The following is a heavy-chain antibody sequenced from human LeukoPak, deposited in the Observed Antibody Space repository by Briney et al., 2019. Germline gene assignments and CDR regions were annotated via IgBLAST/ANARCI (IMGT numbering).Heavy chain of an antibody. CDR2: IYYSGST. D-gene: IGHD3-22*01. Sequence: SETLSLTCTVSGGSISSGGYYWSWIRQHPGKGLEWIGYIYYSGSTYYNPSLKSRVTISVDTSKNQFSLKLSSVTAADTAVYYCARDPLIDSSGYPYWGQGTLVTVSS. CDR1: GGSISSGGYY. J-gene: IGHJ4*02. CDR3: ARDPLIDSSGYPY. V-gene: IGHV4-31*03.